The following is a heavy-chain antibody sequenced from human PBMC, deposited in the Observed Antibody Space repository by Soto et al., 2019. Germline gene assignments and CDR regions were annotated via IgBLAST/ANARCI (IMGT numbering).Heavy chain of an antibody. CDR2: IIPIFGTA. CDR1: GGTFSSYA. V-gene: IGHV1-69*13. D-gene: IGHD5-18*01. Sequence: SVKVSCKASGGTFSSYAISWVRQAPGQGLEWMGGIIPIFGTANYAQKFQGRVTITADESTSTAYMELSSLRSEDTAVYYCAICAAMELNWFDPWGQGTLVTVSS. CDR3: AICAAMELNWFDP. J-gene: IGHJ5*02.